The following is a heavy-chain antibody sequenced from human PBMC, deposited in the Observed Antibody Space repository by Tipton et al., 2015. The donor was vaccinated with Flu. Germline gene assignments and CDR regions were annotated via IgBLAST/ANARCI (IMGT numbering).Heavy chain of an antibody. CDR1: GGSFSGYY. D-gene: IGHD4-11*01. J-gene: IGHJ5*02. Sequence: GLVKPSETLSLTCGVYGGSFSGYYWGWIRQLPGKGLEWIGSMSRSGSTNYNPSLKSRVTISADTSKNQFSLKMNSVTAADMAVYYCARRDHSNYVSDPKSWFDPWGQGTLVTVSS. CDR2: MSRSGST. V-gene: IGHV4-34*10. CDR3: ARRDHSNYVSDPKSWFDP.